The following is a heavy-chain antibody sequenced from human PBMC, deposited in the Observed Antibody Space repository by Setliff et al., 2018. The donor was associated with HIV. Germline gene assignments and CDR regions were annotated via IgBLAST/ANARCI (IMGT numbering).Heavy chain of an antibody. Sequence: ASVKVSCKASNYTFSTYAITWVRQAPGQGVEWMGWISTYYGSTKYEQKFQGRVTMTTDLSTSTAHMELRSLRSDDTAVYYCARDPTYISSWPGHAFDIWGQGTMVTVSS. J-gene: IGHJ3*02. CDR3: ARDPTYISSWPGHAFDI. CDR1: NYTFSTYA. D-gene: IGHD6-6*01. V-gene: IGHV1-18*01. CDR2: ISTYYGST.